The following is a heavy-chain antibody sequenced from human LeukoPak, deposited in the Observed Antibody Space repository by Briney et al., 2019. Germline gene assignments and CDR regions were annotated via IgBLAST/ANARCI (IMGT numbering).Heavy chain of an antibody. CDR2: ISYDGSNK. CDR3: ARDRESSGSYFVH. D-gene: IGHD3-10*01. Sequence: GGSLRLSCAASGFTFSSYAMSWVRQAPGKGLEWVAVISYDGSNKYYADSVKGRFTISRDNSKNTLYLQMNSLRAEDTAVYYCARDRESSGSYFVHWGQGTLVTVSS. CDR1: GFTFSSYA. V-gene: IGHV3-30-3*01. J-gene: IGHJ5*02.